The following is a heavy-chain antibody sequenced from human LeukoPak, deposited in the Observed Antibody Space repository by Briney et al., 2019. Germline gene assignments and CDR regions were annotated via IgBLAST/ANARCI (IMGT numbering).Heavy chain of an antibody. Sequence: SETLSLTCAVSGYSISSGYYWGWIRQPPGKGLDWIACMYHSGSTYYNPSLKSRVTISVDTSKNQFSLRLSSVTAADTAVYYCAKQGPTVVTHFDTWGQGTLVTVSS. J-gene: IGHJ4*02. CDR1: GYSISSGYY. D-gene: IGHD4-23*01. CDR2: MYHSGST. CDR3: AKQGPTVVTHFDT. V-gene: IGHV4-38-2*01.